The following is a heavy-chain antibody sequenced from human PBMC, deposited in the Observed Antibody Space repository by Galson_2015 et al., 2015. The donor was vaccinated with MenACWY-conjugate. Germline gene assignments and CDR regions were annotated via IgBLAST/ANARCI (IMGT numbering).Heavy chain of an antibody. CDR2: ISGVIGTT. D-gene: IGHD4/OR15-4a*01. Sequence: SLRLSCAASGFTFSTYVISWVRRAPGKGLEWVSTISGVIGTTYQADSVKGRFTISRDDSKNTLYLQMNNLRAEDTALYICAKADKQTCYGATCYYFDSWGQGTLVTVSS. V-gene: IGHV3-23*01. CDR1: GFTFSTYV. CDR3: AKADKQTCYGATCYYFDS. J-gene: IGHJ4*02.